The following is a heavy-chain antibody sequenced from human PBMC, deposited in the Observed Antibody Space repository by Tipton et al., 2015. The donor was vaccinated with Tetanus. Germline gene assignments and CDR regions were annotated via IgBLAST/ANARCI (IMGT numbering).Heavy chain of an antibody. J-gene: IGHJ4*02. D-gene: IGHD2-2*01. CDR2: IYYSGST. CDR1: GGSISSGDYY. Sequence: LSCTVSGGSISSGDYYWSWIRQPPGKGLEWIGYIYYSGSTYYNPPLKSRVTISVDTSKNQFSLKLSSVTAADTAVYYCARAESGVVVGYWGQGTLVTVSS. CDR3: ARAESGVVVGY. V-gene: IGHV4-30-4*01.